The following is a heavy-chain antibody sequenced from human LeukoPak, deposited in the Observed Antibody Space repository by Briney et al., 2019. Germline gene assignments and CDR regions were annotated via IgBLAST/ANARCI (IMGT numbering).Heavy chain of an antibody. D-gene: IGHD6-19*01. J-gene: IGHJ4*01. V-gene: IGHV4-4*07. CDR2: ISACGGT. CDR3: ARDLSSGWYYLDP. Sequence: PSETLSLTCNVSADFFSSYYWSWLRQPAGKGPQRIGRISACGGTNYSPSLTGRVTLSLDTSKQQLSLKISSMTAADTAVYYCARDLSSGWYYLDPWGQGALVTVSS. CDR1: ADFFSSYY.